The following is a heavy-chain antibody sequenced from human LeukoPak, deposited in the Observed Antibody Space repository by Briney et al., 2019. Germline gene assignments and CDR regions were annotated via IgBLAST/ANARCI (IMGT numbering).Heavy chain of an antibody. V-gene: IGHV4-59*01. Sequence: GSLRLSCAASGFTFSSYWMSWIRQPPGKGLEWIGYIYYSGSTNYNPSLKSRVTISVDTSKNQFSLKLSSVTAADTAVYYCAREDILTGSIDYWGQGTLVTVSS. J-gene: IGHJ4*02. CDR2: IYYSGST. CDR3: AREDILTGSIDY. D-gene: IGHD3-9*01. CDR1: GFTFSSYW.